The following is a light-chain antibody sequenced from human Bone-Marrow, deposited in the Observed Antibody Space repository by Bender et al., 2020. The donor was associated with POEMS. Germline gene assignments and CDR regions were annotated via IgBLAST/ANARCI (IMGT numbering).Light chain of an antibody. J-gene: IGLJ2*01. CDR2: DVN. CDR3: SSYARGTFLL. CDR1: SSDVGTYSL. Sequence: QSALTQPASVSGSPGQSITISCTGLSSDVGTYSLVSWYQQHPGRAPKLIISDVNQRPSGVSNRFSGSKSGSAASLTISGLQPEDEAHYYCSSYARGTFLLFGGGTNLIVL. V-gene: IGLV2-23*02.